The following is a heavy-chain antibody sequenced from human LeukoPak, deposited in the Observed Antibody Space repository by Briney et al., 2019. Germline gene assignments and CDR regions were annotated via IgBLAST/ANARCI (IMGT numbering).Heavy chain of an antibody. CDR1: GFTFSSYS. J-gene: IGHJ4*02. D-gene: IGHD6-13*01. Sequence: PGGSLRLSCAASGFTFSSYSMNWVRQAPGKGLEWVSCISSSSGSYIYYADSVKDRFTISRDNAKNSLYLQMNSLRAEDTAVYYCARDRSSSRDLDYWGQGTLVTVSS. CDR2: ISSSSGSYI. CDR3: ARDRSSSRDLDY. V-gene: IGHV3-21*01.